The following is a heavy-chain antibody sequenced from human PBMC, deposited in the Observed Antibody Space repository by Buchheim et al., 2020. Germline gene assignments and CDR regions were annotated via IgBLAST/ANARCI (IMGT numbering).Heavy chain of an antibody. D-gene: IGHD2-2*02. J-gene: IGHJ6*02. Sequence: EVQLVESGGGLVQPGGSLRLSCAASGFTFSSYWMHWVRQAPGKGLVWVSRINSDGSSTSYADSVKGRFTISRDNAKNTLYLQMNSLRAEDTAVYYCARVGRYCSSTSCYTHYYGMDVWGQGTT. V-gene: IGHV3-74*01. CDR2: INSDGSST. CDR3: ARVGRYCSSTSCYTHYYGMDV. CDR1: GFTFSSYW.